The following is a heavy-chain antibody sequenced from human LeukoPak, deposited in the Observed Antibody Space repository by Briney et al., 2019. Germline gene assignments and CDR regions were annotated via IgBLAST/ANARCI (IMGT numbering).Heavy chain of an antibody. Sequence: SETLSLTCTGSGDSIRSGDYYWNWVRQHPGKGLEWIGYIYYSGTTSFNPSLKSRVMISLDASRNQFSLRLSSVTAADTAAYYCARDQPGGNWVFDYWGQGTLVTVSS. CDR3: ARDQPGGNWVFDY. CDR2: IYYSGTT. CDR1: GDSIRSGDYY. D-gene: IGHD7-27*01. V-gene: IGHV4-31*03. J-gene: IGHJ4*02.